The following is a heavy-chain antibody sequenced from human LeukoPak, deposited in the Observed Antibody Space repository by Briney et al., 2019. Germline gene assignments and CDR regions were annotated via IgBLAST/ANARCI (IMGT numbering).Heavy chain of an antibody. CDR2: MNPNSGNT. CDR1: GHTFTSYD. D-gene: IGHD3-22*01. CDR3: ARLYYDSSGYYPTDFDY. Sequence: GASVKVSCKASGHTFTSYDINWVRQATGQGLEWMGWMNPNSGNTGYAQKFQGRVTMTRNTSISTAYMELSSLRSEDTAVYYCARLYYDSSGYYPTDFDYWGQGTLVTVSS. V-gene: IGHV1-8*01. J-gene: IGHJ4*02.